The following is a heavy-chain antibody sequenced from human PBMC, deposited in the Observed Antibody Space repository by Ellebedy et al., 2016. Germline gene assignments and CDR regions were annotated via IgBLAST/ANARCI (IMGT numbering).Heavy chain of an antibody. D-gene: IGHD3-16*02. CDR3: ARDGMITFGGVIVMDY. V-gene: IGHV3-7*01. CDR1: GFTFSNYW. J-gene: IGHJ4*02. Sequence: GESLKISCAASGFTFSNYWMSWVRQAPGKGLEWVANIKQDGNKKYYVDSVKGRFTISRDNAKNSLYLQMNSLRAEDTAVYYCARDGMITFGGVIVMDYWGQGTLVTVSS. CDR2: IKQDGNKK.